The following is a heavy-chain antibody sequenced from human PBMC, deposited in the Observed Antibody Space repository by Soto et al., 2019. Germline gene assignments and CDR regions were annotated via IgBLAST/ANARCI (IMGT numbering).Heavy chain of an antibody. CDR1: GYTFTSYG. V-gene: IGHV1-18*04. J-gene: IGHJ4*02. Sequence: GASVKVSCKASGYTFTSYGISWVRQAPGQGLEWMGWISAYNGNTNYAQKLQGRVTMTTDTSTSTAYMELRSLRSDDTAVYYCARGGDLGYCSSTSCYTLDYWGQGTLLTVSS. D-gene: IGHD2-2*02. CDR2: ISAYNGNT. CDR3: ARGGDLGYCSSTSCYTLDY.